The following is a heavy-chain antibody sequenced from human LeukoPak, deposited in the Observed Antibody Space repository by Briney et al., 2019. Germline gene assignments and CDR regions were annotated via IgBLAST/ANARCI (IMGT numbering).Heavy chain of an antibody. D-gene: IGHD1/OR15-1a*01. V-gene: IGHV3-30*02. CDR3: AKAPWKLEHGWFDP. Sequence: GGSLRLSCAASGFTFSSYGMHWVRQAPGKGLEWVAFIRYDGSNKYYADSVKGRFTISRDNSKNTLYLQMNSLRAEDTAVYYCAKAPWKLEHGWFDPWGQGTLVTVSS. CDR2: IRYDGSNK. J-gene: IGHJ5*02. CDR1: GFTFSSYG.